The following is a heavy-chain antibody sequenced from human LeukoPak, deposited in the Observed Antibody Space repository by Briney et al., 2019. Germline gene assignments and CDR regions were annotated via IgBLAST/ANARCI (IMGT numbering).Heavy chain of an antibody. J-gene: IGHJ4*02. CDR2: IYSSGST. CDR3: ARAGVGGATANDY. D-gene: IGHD1-26*01. Sequence: PSETLSLTCTVSGGSINTYYWSWIRQPPGKGLEWIGYIYSSGSTNYNPSLKSRVTISVDTFKNQFSLKLSSVTAADTAVYYCARAGVGGATANDYWGQGTLVTVSS. CDR1: GGSINTYY. V-gene: IGHV4-59*01.